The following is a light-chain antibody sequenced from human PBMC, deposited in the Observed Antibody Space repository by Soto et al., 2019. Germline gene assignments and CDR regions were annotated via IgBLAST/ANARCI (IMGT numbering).Light chain of an antibody. CDR2: GAS. CDR3: QQYGSSLWT. Sequence: EIVLTQSPATLSVSAGGTVTLSCRASQSIRTNVAWYQQIPGQAPRLLIYGASSRATGIPDRFSGSGSGTDFTLTISSLEPEDFAVYYCQQYGSSLWTFGQGTKVDIK. CDR1: QSIRTN. V-gene: IGKV3-20*01. J-gene: IGKJ1*01.